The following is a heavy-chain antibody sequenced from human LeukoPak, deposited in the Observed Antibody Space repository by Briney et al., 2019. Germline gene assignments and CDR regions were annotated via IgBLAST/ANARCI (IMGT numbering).Heavy chain of an antibody. J-gene: IGHJ3*02. CDR3: ATLTYYYDSSGFTGEGAFDI. CDR1: GYTFTGYY. D-gene: IGHD3-22*01. V-gene: IGHV1-2*06. Sequence: ASVKVSCKPSGYTFTGYYMHWVRQAPGQGLEWMGRINPNRGGTKYAQKFQGRVTMTRDTSISTAYMELSRLRSDDTAVYYCATLTYYYDSSGFTGEGAFDIWGQGTMVTVSS. CDR2: INPNRGGT.